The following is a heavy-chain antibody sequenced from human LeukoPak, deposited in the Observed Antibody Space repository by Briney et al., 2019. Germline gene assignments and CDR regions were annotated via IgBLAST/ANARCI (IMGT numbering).Heavy chain of an antibody. D-gene: IGHD1-26*01. CDR2: INNHDGNT. J-gene: IGHJ4*02. CDR1: GFTFRKYV. CDR3: AKDSLRERIVGSTTRGVNDY. Sequence: GGSLRLSCTASGFTFRKYVMAWVRQAPGKGLEWVSGINNHDGNTYNADSVRGRFIISRDDSKNTLYLQMNSLRGEDTAVYYCAKDSLRERIVGSTTRGVNDYWGQGTLVTVSS. V-gene: IGHV3-23*01.